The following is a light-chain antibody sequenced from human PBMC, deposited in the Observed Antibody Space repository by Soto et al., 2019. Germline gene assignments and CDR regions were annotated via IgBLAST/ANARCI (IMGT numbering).Light chain of an antibody. CDR2: GAS. V-gene: IGKV3-20*01. CDR1: QSVSSSY. CDR3: QQYGSTPMYT. J-gene: IGKJ2*01. Sequence: IVLTQSPGTLSLSPGERATLSCRASQSVSSSYLAWYQQKPGQAPRLLIYGASSRATGIPDRFSDSGSGTDFTLTISRLEPEDFAVYYCQQYGSTPMYTFGQGTKLEIK.